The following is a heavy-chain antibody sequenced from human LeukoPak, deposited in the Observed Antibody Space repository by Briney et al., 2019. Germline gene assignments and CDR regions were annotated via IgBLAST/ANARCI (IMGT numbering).Heavy chain of an antibody. CDR2: ISYDGSNK. CDR1: GFAFSSYG. Sequence: GRSLRLSCAASGFAFSSYGMHWVRQAPGKGLEWVAVISYDGSNKYYADSVKGRFAISRDNSKNTLYLQMNSLRGEDTAVYHCAKEAAAGTYYYGMDVWGQGTPVTVSS. V-gene: IGHV3-30*18. CDR3: AKEAAAGTYYYGMDV. J-gene: IGHJ6*02. D-gene: IGHD6-13*01.